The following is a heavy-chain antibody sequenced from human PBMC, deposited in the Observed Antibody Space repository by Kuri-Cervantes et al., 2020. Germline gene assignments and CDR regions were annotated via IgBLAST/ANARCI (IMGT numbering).Heavy chain of an antibody. V-gene: IGHV1-46*01. Sequence: ASVPVSCKASGYTFTSYYMHWVRQAPGQGLEWMGIINPSGGSTSYAQKFQGRVTMTRDTSTRTVYMELSSLRSEDKDVYYCARVYGSGSYNFDYWGQGTLVTVSS. J-gene: IGHJ4*02. D-gene: IGHD3-10*01. CDR2: INPSGGST. CDR3: ARVYGSGSYNFDY. CDR1: GYTFTSYY.